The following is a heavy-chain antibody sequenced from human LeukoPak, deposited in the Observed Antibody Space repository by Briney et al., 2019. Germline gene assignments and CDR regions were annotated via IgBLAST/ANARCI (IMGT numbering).Heavy chain of an antibody. CDR3: ARLSSSWSVDP. J-gene: IGHJ5*02. Sequence: SETLSLTCTVSGYSISSGYYWGWIRQPPGKGLEWIGSIYHSGSTYYNPSLKSRVTISVDTSKNQFSLKLSPVTAADTAVYYCARLSSSWSVDPWGQGTLVTVSS. D-gene: IGHD6-13*01. V-gene: IGHV4-38-2*02. CDR1: GYSISSGYY. CDR2: IYHSGST.